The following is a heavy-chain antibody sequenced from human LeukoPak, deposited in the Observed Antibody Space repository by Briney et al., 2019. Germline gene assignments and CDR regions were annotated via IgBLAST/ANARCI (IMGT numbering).Heavy chain of an antibody. V-gene: IGHV4-61*02. D-gene: IGHD2-2*01. CDR3: ARDHGGSTSHYYYYYMDV. CDR2: IYTSGST. J-gene: IGHJ6*03. CDR1: GDSISSGGYS. Sequence: SETLSLTCTVSGDSISSGGYSWNWIRQPAGKGLEWIGRIYTSGSTNYSPSLKSRVTISIDTSRNQFSLKLSSVTAADTAVYYCARDHGGSTSHYYYYYMDVWGKGTTVTVSS.